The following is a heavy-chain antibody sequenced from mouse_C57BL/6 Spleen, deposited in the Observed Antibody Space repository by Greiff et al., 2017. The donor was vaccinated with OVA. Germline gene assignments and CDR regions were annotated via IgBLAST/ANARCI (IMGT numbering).Heavy chain of an antibody. CDR1: GYAFSSSW. D-gene: IGHD1-1*01. Sequence: QVQLQQSGPELVKPGASVKISCKASGYAFSSSWMNWVKQRPGKGLEWIGRIYPGDGDTNYNGKFKGKATLTADKSSSTAYMQLSSLTSEDSAVYFGARLDDGSSSTYFDYWGQGTTLTVSS. CDR2: IYPGDGDT. J-gene: IGHJ2*01. V-gene: IGHV1-82*01. CDR3: ARLDDGSSSTYFDY.